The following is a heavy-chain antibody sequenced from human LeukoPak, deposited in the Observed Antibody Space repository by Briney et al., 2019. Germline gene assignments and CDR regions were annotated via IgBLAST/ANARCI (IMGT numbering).Heavy chain of an antibody. D-gene: IGHD2-15*01. CDR1: GGSLSSGSYY. CDR2: IYTSGST. J-gene: IGHJ5*02. V-gene: IGHV4-61*02. Sequence: SQTLSLTCIVSGGSLSSGSYYWSWIRQPAGKGLEWIGRIYTSGSTNYNPSLKSRVTISVDTSKNQFSLRLSSVTAADTAVYYCARDVYCSGGSCYSGAWFDPWGQGTLVTVSS. CDR3: ARDVYCSGGSCYSGAWFDP.